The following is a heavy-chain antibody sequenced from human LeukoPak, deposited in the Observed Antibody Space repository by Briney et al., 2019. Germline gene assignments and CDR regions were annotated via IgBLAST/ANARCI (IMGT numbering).Heavy chain of an antibody. Sequence: PGGSLRLSCAASGFTFSSYAMSWVRQAPGKGLEWVSAISGGGGSTYCADSVKGRFTISRDNSKNTLYLQMNSLRAEDTAVYYSAKGPQWLVVGYYWGQGTLVTVSS. D-gene: IGHD6-19*01. CDR2: ISGGGGST. J-gene: IGHJ4*02. CDR3: AKGPQWLVVGYY. V-gene: IGHV3-23*01. CDR1: GFTFSSYA.